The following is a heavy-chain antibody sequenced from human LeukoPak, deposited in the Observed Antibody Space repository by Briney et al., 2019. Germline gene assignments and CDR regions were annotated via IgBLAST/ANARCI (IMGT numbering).Heavy chain of an antibody. J-gene: IGHJ3*02. CDR3: ARGREFNDAFDI. CDR2: MNPNSGNT. Sequence: ASVKVSCKASGYTFTSYDINWVRQATGQGLEWMGWMNPNSGNTGYAQKFQGRVTITRNASISTAYMELSSLRSEDTAVYYCARGREFNDAFDIWGQGTMVTVSS. CDR1: GYTFTSYD. V-gene: IGHV1-8*03.